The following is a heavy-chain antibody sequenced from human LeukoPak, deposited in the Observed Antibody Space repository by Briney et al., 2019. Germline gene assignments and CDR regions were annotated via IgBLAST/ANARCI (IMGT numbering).Heavy chain of an antibody. CDR2: ISHSGST. D-gene: IGHD5-24*01. CDR3: ARVNTVMATFDY. CDR1: GSSISSSYG. Sequence: SETLSLTCTVSGSSISSSYGAWIRQPPGKGLEWIATISHSGSTYYNPSLKSRVTISADMSQNQHSLRLNSVTVADTAVYYCARVNTVMATFDYWGQGTPVTVSS. V-gene: IGHV4-38-2*02. J-gene: IGHJ4*02.